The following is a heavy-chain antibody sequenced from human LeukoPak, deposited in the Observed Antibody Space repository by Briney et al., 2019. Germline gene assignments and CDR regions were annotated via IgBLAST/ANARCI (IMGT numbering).Heavy chain of an antibody. Sequence: SETLSLTCAVSAASISNYYWSWIRQPPGKGLEWIGYIYTSGSTNYNPSLKSRVTISVDTSKNQFSLKLSSVTAADTAVYYCARLTPNYYDSSGYYRGWFGPWGQGTLVTVSS. D-gene: IGHD3-22*01. CDR1: AASISNYY. CDR2: IYTSGST. J-gene: IGHJ5*02. V-gene: IGHV4-4*09. CDR3: ARLTPNYYDSSGYYRGWFGP.